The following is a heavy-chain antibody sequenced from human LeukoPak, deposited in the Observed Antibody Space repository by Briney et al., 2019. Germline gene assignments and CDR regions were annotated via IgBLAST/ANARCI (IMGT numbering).Heavy chain of an antibody. V-gene: IGHV4-59*12. Sequence: PSETLTLTCTASGGSISSNYWSWIRQPPGKGLEWIGYIHYSLSTNYNPSLKSRVTISADTSKNQFSLNLSSVTAADTAVYYCARQWLLWGQGTLVTVSS. J-gene: IGHJ4*02. D-gene: IGHD6-19*01. CDR2: IHYSLST. CDR1: GGSISSNY. CDR3: ARQWLL.